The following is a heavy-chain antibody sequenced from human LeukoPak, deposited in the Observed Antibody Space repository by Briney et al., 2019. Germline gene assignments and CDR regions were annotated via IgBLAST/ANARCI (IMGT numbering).Heavy chain of an antibody. CDR2: IYYSGST. CDR3: ARLILSSWYAFDI. J-gene: IGHJ3*02. V-gene: IGHV4-59*01. D-gene: IGHD6-13*01. CDR1: GGSISSYY. Sequence: SETLSLTCTVSGGSISSYYWSWIRQPPGKGLEWIGYIYYSGSTNYNPSLKSRVTISADTSKNQFSLKLSSVTAADTAVYYCARLILSSWYAFDIWGQGTMVTVSS.